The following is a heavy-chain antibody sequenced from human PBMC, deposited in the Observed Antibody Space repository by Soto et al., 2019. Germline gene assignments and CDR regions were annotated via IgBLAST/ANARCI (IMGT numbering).Heavy chain of an antibody. CDR2: IYHSGST. CDR1: GGSISSGGYS. D-gene: IGHD6-13*01. J-gene: IGHJ5*02. CDR3: ARGLAAGRNWFDP. V-gene: IGHV4-30-2*01. Sequence: PSETLSLTCAVSGGSISSGGYSWSWIRQPPGKGLEWIGYIYHSGSTFYNPSLKSRVTISVDRSKNQFSLKLSSVTAADTAVYYCARGLAAGRNWFDPWGQGTLVTVSS.